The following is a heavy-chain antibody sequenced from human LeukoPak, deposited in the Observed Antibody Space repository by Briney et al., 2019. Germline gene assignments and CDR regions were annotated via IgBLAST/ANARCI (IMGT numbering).Heavy chain of an antibody. CDR1: GFTVSSNY. CDR2: IYSGGST. J-gene: IGHJ4*02. V-gene: IGHV3-66*01. Sequence: AGGPLRLSCAASGFTVSSNYMSWVRQAPGKGLEWVSVIYSGGSTYYADSVKGRFTISRDNSKNTLYLQMNSLRAEDTAVYYCARCHNWNDCYFDYWGQGTLVTVSS. D-gene: IGHD1-1*01. CDR3: ARCHNWNDCYFDY.